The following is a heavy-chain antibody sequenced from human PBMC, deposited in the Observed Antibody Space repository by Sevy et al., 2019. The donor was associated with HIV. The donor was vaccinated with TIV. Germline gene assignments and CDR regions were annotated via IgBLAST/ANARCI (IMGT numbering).Heavy chain of an antibody. D-gene: IGHD4-17*01. CDR2: VNQDGSQQ. Sequence: GGSLRLSCEASGFSFSNFWMSWVCQAPGKGLEWVANVNQDGSQQYYVDSVRGRFTISRDNANNSLYLQMGSLTVEDTAVYYCARRDTVSWGQGTLVTVSS. CDR1: GFSFSNFW. V-gene: IGHV3-7*01. CDR3: ARRDTVS. J-gene: IGHJ4*02.